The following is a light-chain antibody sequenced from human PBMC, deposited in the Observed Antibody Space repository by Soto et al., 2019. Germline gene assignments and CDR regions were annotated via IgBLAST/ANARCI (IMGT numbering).Light chain of an antibody. J-gene: IGKJ5*01. Sequence: EIVLTQSPGTLSLSPGERAPLSRRAIQSVSSSYLAWYQQKPGQAPRLLIYGASSRATGIPDRFSGSGSGTDFTLTISRLEPEDFAVYYCQQYGSSPPITFGQGTRLEI. CDR2: GAS. V-gene: IGKV3-20*01. CDR3: QQYGSSPPIT. CDR1: QSVSSSY.